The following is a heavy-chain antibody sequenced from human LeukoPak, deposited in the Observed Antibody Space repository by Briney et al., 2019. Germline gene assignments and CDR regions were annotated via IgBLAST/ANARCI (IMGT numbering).Heavy chain of an antibody. Sequence: PGGSLRLSCAASGFTFSSYWMHWVRQAPGKGLVWVSHIVSDATTTGYADSVKGRFTISRDNAKNTLYLQMNSLRAEDTAVYYCAREALRFPLFDPWGQGTLVTVSS. D-gene: IGHD3-3*01. J-gene: IGHJ5*02. CDR2: IVSDATTT. V-gene: IGHV3-74*01. CDR1: GFTFSSYW. CDR3: AREALRFPLFDP.